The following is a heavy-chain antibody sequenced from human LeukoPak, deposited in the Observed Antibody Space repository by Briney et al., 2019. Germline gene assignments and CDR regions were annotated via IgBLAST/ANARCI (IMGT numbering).Heavy chain of an antibody. J-gene: IGHJ3*02. CDR3: ARGPNYYDSNGYDDAFDI. CDR2: INPSSGST. D-gene: IGHD3-22*01. CDR1: GYTFTIYY. Sequence: ASVKVSCKASGYTFTIYYMHWVRRAPGQGLEWMAIINPSSGSTAYAQIFQGRVTMTRDTSTSTVYMELSSLRSGDTAVYYCARGPNYYDSNGYDDAFDIWGQGTMVTVSS. V-gene: IGHV1-46*01.